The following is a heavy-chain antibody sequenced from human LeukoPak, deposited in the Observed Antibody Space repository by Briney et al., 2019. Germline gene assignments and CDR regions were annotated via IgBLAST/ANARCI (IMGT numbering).Heavy chain of an antibody. CDR2: IYYSGST. CDR1: GGSISSSSYY. D-gene: IGHD6-19*01. CDR3: ARQGDIAVAGTFFGTSGNWFDP. J-gene: IGHJ5*02. Sequence: SETLSLTCTVSGGSISSSSYYWGWIRQPPGKGLEWIGSIYYSGSTYYNPSLKSRVTISVDTSKNQFSLKLSSVTAADTAVYYCARQGDIAVAGTFFGTSGNWFDPWGREPWSPSPQ. V-gene: IGHV4-39*01.